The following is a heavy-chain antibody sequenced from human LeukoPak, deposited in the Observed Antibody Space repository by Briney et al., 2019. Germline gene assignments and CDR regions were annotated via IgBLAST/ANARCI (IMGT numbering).Heavy chain of an antibody. D-gene: IGHD6-19*01. V-gene: IGHV4-59*08. J-gene: IGHJ4*02. Sequence: PSETLSLTCTVSGGSISSYYWSWIRQPPGKGLEWIGYIYYSGSTNYNPSLKSRVTISVDTSKNQFSLKLSSVTAADTAVYYCARQQGWLVRDWGQGTLVTVSS. CDR2: IYYSGST. CDR1: GGSISSYY. CDR3: ARQQGWLVRD.